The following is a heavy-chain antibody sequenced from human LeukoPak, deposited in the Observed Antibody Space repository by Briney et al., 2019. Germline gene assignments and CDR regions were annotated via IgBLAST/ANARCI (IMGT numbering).Heavy chain of an antibody. CDR2: ISYDGSNK. CDR3: ARGQVGYYDILTGYM. V-gene: IGHV3-30-3*01. Sequence: TGGSLRLSCAASGFTFSSYAMHWVRQAPGKGLEWVAVISYDGSNKYYADSVKGRFTISRDNSKNTLYLQMNSLRAEDTAVYYCARGQVGYYDILTGYMWGQGTLVTVSS. CDR1: GFTFSSYA. J-gene: IGHJ4*02. D-gene: IGHD3-9*01.